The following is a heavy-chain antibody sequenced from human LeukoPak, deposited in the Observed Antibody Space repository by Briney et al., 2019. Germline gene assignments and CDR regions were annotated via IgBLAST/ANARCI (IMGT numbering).Heavy chain of an antibody. D-gene: IGHD6-19*01. CDR2: ICYDGSNK. CDR3: AKVGRYSSGWWDGFDY. J-gene: IGHJ4*02. CDR1: GFTFSSDG. V-gene: IGHV3-33*06. Sequence: PGRSLRLSCAASGFTFSSDGMHGVRQAPGRGLEGGAVICYDGSNKYYADSVKGRFTISRDNSKNTLYLQMNSLRAEDTAVYYCAKVGRYSSGWWDGFDYWGQGTLVTVSS.